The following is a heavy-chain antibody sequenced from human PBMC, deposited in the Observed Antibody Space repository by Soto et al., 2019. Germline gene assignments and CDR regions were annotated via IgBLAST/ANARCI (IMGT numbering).Heavy chain of an antibody. V-gene: IGHV1-69*13. J-gene: IGHJ5*02. D-gene: IGHD2-15*01. CDR3: ARSRGGYCSGGSCYSTRKDNLNWFDP. CDR1: GGTFSSYA. Sequence: SVKVSCKASGGTFSSYAISWVRQAPGQGLEWMGGIIPIFGTANYAQKFQGRVTITADESTSTAYMELSSLRSEDTAVYYCARSRGGYCSGGSCYSTRKDNLNWFDPWGQGTQVTVSS. CDR2: IIPIFGTA.